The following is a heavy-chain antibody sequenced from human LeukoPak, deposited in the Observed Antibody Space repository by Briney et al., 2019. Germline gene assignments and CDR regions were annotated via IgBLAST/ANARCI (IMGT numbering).Heavy chain of an antibody. CDR3: ARTIIKVRGRIDY. D-gene: IGHD3-10*01. Sequence: PGGSLRLSCAASGFTFSSYDMSWVRQAPGKGLERVSAISASGGSTYYADSVKCRFTIATDNSKNTLYLPMNSLRDEDTAVYYCARTIIKVRGRIDYWGQGTLVTVSS. CDR2: ISASGGST. V-gene: IGHV3-23*01. CDR1: GFTFSSYD. J-gene: IGHJ4*02.